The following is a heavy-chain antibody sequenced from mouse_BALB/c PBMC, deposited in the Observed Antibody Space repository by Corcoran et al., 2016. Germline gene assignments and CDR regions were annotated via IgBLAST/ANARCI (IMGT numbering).Heavy chain of an antibody. CDR2: INTYTGES. Sequence: QIQLVQSGPELKKPGETVKISCKASGYTFTNFGMNWVKQAPGKGLKWMGWINTYTGESTYADDFKGRFAFSLETSASTAYLQINNLKNEDMATYFCARGPYAMDYWGQGTSVTVSS. CDR1: GYTFTNFG. J-gene: IGHJ4*01. V-gene: IGHV9-1*02. CDR3: ARGPYAMDY.